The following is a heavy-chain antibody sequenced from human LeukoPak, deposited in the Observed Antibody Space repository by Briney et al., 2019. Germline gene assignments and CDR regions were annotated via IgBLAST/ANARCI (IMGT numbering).Heavy chain of an antibody. CDR2: ISDGGGST. CDR3: AKAATIIAAGTDY. V-gene: IGHV3-23*01. D-gene: IGHD6-13*01. Sequence: GGSLRLSCAASGFPFSSFAMFWVRQAPGKGLEWVSAISDGGGSTYYADSVKGRFTISRDNSKNTLYLQMSSLRAEDTAVYYCAKAATIIAAGTDYWGQGTLVTVSS. CDR1: GFPFSSFA. J-gene: IGHJ4*02.